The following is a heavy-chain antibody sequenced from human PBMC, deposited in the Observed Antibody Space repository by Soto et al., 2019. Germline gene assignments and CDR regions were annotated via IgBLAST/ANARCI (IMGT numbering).Heavy chain of an antibody. D-gene: IGHD6-6*01. J-gene: IGHJ5*02. CDR2: ISSSSSYI. CDR3: ARGTSSIAARPGWFDP. CDR1: GFTFISYS. V-gene: IGHV3-21*01. Sequence: GGSLRLSCAASGFTFISYSMNWVRQAPGKGLEWVSSISSSSSYIYYADSVKGRFTISRDNAKNSLYLQMNSLRAEDTAVYYCARGTSSIAARPGWFDPWGQGTLVTVSS.